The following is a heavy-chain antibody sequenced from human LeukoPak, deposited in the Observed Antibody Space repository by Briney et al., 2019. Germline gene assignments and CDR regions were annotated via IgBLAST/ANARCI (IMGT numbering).Heavy chain of an antibody. CDR2: IYYSGTT. CDR1: GGSISTSSYY. Sequence: SETLSLTCTVSGGSISTSSYYWGWIRQPPGKGLEWIAYIYYSGTTYYNPSLKSRVTISVDTSKNQFSLKLSSVTAADTAVYYCARIAYCGGDCYSTYYYYYYMDVWGKGTTVTVSS. V-gene: IGHV4-39*07. CDR3: ARIAYCGGDCYSTYYYYYYMDV. J-gene: IGHJ6*03. D-gene: IGHD2-21*02.